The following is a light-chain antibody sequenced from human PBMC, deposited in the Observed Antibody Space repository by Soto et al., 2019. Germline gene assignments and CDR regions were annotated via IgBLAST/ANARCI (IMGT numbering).Light chain of an antibody. J-gene: IGKJ1*01. CDR3: QQYGSSPRT. CDR2: GAS. Sequence: IVVTQSAGTLSLSPGERATLSCRASQSVSSNFLAWYQQKPGQAPWLLIWGASNRAGGVPDRFSGSGSGTDFTLTISRLEPEDFAVYYCQQYGSSPRTFGQGTKVDIK. V-gene: IGKV3-20*01. CDR1: QSVSSNF.